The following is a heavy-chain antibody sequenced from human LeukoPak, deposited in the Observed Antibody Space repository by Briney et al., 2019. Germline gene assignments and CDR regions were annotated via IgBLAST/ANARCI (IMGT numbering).Heavy chain of an antibody. CDR1: GITFSTYT. J-gene: IGHJ4*02. Sequence: GGSLRLSCAASGITFSTYTMNWVRQAPGKGLEWVSYISSSSSSIYYADSVKGRFTISRDNANNSLYLQMNSLRAEDTAMYLCARGSAFCFDSWGQGTLVTVSS. V-gene: IGHV3-48*01. CDR2: ISSSSSSI. CDR3: ARGSAFCFDS. D-gene: IGHD3-3*01.